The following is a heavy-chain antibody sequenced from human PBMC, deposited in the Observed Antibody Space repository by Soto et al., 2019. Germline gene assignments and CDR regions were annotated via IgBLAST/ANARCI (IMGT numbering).Heavy chain of an antibody. V-gene: IGHV1-46*02. CDR2: IHPSGGGS. CDR3: ARDLGVTDPLDY. Sequence: ASVKVSCKPSGYTLNTYYLHWVRQAPGQGLEWMGIIHPSGGGSTYAQKFLGRVTMTRDTSTSTVFMELSSLRSEDTAVYYCARDLGVTDPLDYWGQGTLVTVSS. J-gene: IGHJ4*02. D-gene: IGHD2-21*02. CDR1: GYTLNTYY.